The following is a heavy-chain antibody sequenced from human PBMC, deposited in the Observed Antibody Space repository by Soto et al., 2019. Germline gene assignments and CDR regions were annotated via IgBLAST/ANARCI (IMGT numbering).Heavy chain of an antibody. CDR1: GGTFSSYA. V-gene: IGHV1-69*12. D-gene: IGHD6-6*01. Sequence: QVQLVQSGAEVKKPGSSVKVSCKASGGTFSSYAISWVRQAPGQGLEWMGGIIPIFGTANYAQKFQGRVTITADESTRTAYMELSSLRSEDTAVYYCASSYSSSPYSYYGMDVWGQGTTVTVSS. CDR2: IIPIFGTA. J-gene: IGHJ6*02. CDR3: ASSYSSSPYSYYGMDV.